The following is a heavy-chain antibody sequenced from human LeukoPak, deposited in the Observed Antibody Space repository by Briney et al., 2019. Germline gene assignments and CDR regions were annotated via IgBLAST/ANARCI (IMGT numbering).Heavy chain of an antibody. CDR2: ISSSSSYI. Sequence: GGSLRLSCAASGLTFSSYSVNWVRQAPGKGLEWVSSISSSSSYIYYADSVKGRFTISRDNAKNSLYLQMNSLRAEDTAVYYCARDATVTTPYFDYWGQGTLVTVSS. CDR3: ARDATVTTPYFDY. CDR1: GLTFSSYS. V-gene: IGHV3-21*01. J-gene: IGHJ4*02. D-gene: IGHD4-17*01.